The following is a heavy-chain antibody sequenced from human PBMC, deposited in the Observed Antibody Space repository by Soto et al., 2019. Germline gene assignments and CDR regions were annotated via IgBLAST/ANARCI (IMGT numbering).Heavy chain of an antibody. CDR2: VSYDGSKK. V-gene: IGHV3-30*18. CDR1: GLTFRSYG. Sequence: HPGGALRLSCEVSGLTFRSYGMHWVRQAPGKGLEWVAVVSYDGSKKYYTDPVKGRFTISRDNSKNTLYLQMNSLRTEDTAVYYCAKSKAADGTRAGYYFDYWGQGSLVTGSS. D-gene: IGHD3-3*01. J-gene: IGHJ4*02. CDR3: AKSKAADGTRAGYYFDY.